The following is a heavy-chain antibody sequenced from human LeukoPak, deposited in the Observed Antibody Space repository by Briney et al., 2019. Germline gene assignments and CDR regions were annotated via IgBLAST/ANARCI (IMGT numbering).Heavy chain of an antibody. CDR3: ARDLAIFGVVMYNWFDP. V-gene: IGHV3-21*01. D-gene: IGHD3-3*01. CDR1: GFTFSSYS. J-gene: IGHJ5*02. CDR2: ISSSSSYI. Sequence: AGGSLRLSCAACGFTFSSYSMNWVRQAPGKGLEWVSSISSSSSYIYYADSVKGRFTISRDNAKNSLYLQMNSLRAEDTAVYYCARDLAIFGVVMYNWFDPWGQGTLVTVSS.